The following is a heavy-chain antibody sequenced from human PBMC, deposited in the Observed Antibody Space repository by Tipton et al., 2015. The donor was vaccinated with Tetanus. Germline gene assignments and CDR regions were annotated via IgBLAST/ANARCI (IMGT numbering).Heavy chain of an antibody. Sequence: TLSLTCTVSGGSICGGTFYWGWIRQPPGKGLEWIGSIYESGDTYYIPSLKSRVTISVDTSKNQFSLNLNSMAAADTGVYYWARHQSGYFTPFDYWGQGNLVTVSS. V-gene: IGHV4-39*01. CDR2: IYESGDT. D-gene: IGHD3-3*01. CDR1: GGSICGGTFY. J-gene: IGHJ4*02. CDR3: ARHQSGYFTPFDY.